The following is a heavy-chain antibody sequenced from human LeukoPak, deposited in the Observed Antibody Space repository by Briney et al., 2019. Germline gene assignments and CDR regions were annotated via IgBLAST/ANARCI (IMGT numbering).Heavy chain of an antibody. CDR1: GYSFTSYW. CDR3: ARQVDGLGYYYYYMDV. D-gene: IGHD5-12*01. J-gene: IGHJ6*03. CDR2: IYPGDSDT. V-gene: IGHV5-51*01. Sequence: GESLKISCKGSGYSFTSYWIGWVRQMPGKGLEWMGIIYPGDSDTRYSPSFQGQVTISADKSISTAYLQWSSLKASDTAMYYCARQVDGLGYYYYYMDVWGKGTRSPSP.